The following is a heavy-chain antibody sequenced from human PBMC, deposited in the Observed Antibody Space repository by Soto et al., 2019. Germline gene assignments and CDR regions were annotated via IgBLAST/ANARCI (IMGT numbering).Heavy chain of an antibody. CDR2: ISAYNGNT. D-gene: IGHD3-9*01. Sequence: ASVKVSCKASGYTFTSYGISWVLQAPGQGLEWMGWISAYNGNTNYAQKLQGRVTMTTDTSTSTAYMELRSLRSDDTAVYYCARVMKYYDILTGYYPFDYWGQGTLVTVSS. V-gene: IGHV1-18*01. CDR1: GYTFTSYG. J-gene: IGHJ4*02. CDR3: ARVMKYYDILTGYYPFDY.